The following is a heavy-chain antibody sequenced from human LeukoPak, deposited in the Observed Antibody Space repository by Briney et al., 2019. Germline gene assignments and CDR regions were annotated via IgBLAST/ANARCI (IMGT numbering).Heavy chain of an antibody. CDR3: ARDSLWVYCSGGSCYFADY. CDR1: GYTFTSYG. CDR2: ISAYNGNT. J-gene: IGHJ4*02. Sequence: ASVKVSCEASGYTFTSYGISWVRQAPGQGLEWMGWISAYNGNTNYAQKVQGRVTMTTDTSTSTAYMELRSLRSDDTAVYYCARDSLWVYCSGGSCYFADYWGQGTLVTVSS. V-gene: IGHV1-18*01. D-gene: IGHD2-15*01.